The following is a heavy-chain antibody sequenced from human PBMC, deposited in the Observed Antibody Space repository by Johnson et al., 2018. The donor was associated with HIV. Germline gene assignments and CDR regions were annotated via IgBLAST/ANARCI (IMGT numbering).Heavy chain of an antibody. J-gene: IGHJ3*02. V-gene: IGHV3-9*01. CDR2: INWNGGST. CDR3: ARFLAGTAMVGDAFDI. Sequence: VQLVESGGGLVQPGRSLRLSCAASGFNFDDYAMHWVRQAPGKGLEWVSGINWNGGSTGYADSVKGRFTISRDNAKNSLYLQMNSLRAEDTALYYCARFLAGTAMVGDAFDIWGQGTMVTVSS. D-gene: IGHD6-19*01. CDR1: GFNFDDYA.